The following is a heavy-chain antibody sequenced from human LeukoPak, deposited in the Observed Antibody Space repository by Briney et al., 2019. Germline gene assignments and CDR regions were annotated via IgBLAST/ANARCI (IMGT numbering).Heavy chain of an antibody. CDR3: ARILNPGPDDGIVGATWGAFDI. V-gene: IGHV4-30-2*01. CDR1: GGSISSGGYY. CDR2: IYHSGST. Sequence: SETLSLTCTVSGGSISSGGYYWSWIRQPPGKGLEWIGYIYHSGSTYYNPSLKSRVTISVDRSKNQFSLKLSSVTAADTAVYYCARILNPGPDDGIVGATWGAFDIWGQGTMVTVSS. D-gene: IGHD1-26*01. J-gene: IGHJ3*02.